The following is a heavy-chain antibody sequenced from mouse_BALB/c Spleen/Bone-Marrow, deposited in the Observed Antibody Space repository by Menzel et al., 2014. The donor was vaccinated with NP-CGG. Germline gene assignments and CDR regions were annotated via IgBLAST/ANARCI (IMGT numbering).Heavy chain of an antibody. CDR3: ARRGHGFAWFAY. V-gene: IGHV1-9*01. CDR2: ILPGSGST. D-gene: IGHD1-2*01. CDR1: GYTFSSYW. Sequence: QVQLKQSGTELMKPGASVKISCKATGYTFSSYWIEWVNQRPGHGLERIGEILPGSGSTNYNEKFKGKATFTADTSSNTAYMQLSSLTSEDSAVYYCARRGHGFAWFAYWGQGTLVTVSA. J-gene: IGHJ3*01.